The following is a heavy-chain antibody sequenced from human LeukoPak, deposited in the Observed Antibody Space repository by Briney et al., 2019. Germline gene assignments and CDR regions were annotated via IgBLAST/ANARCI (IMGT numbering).Heavy chain of an antibody. CDR2: LSGSGGSS. CDR1: GFTFSSYA. V-gene: IGHV3-23*01. J-gene: IGHJ5*02. D-gene: IGHD6-13*01. CDR3: AKGRGSRAYNYFDT. Sequence: GGSLTLSCAASGFTFSSYAMNWVRQAPGKGLERVSSLSGSGGSSYYADSVKGRFTISRDNSNNTVYLQMNSLRVEDSALYFCAKGRGSRAYNYFDTWGQGSPVIVSS.